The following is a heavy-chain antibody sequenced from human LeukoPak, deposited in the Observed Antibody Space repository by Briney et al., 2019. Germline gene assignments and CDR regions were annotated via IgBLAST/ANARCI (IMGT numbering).Heavy chain of an antibody. CDR1: GGSISSGSYY. CDR2: IYTSGST. Sequence: PSQTLSLTCTVSGGSISSGSYYWSWIRQPAGKGLEWIGRIYTSGSTNYNPSLKSRVTISVDTSKNQFSLKLSSVTAADTAVYYCAGLRYYYDRSGPYYFDYWGQGTLVTVSS. V-gene: IGHV4-61*02. D-gene: IGHD3-22*01. CDR3: AGLRYYYDRSGPYYFDY. J-gene: IGHJ4*02.